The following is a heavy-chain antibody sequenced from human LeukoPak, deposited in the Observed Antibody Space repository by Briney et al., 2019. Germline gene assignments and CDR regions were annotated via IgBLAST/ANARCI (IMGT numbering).Heavy chain of an antibody. CDR1: GYTFTGYY. CDR3: ARATRGYSYGPFDY. V-gene: IGHV1-2*02. Sequence: GASVKVSRKASGYTFTGYYMHWVRQAPGQGLEWMGWINPNSGGTNYAQKFQGRVTMTRDTSISTAYMELSRLRSDDTAVYYCARATRGYSYGPFDYWGQGTLVTVSS. D-gene: IGHD5-18*01. CDR2: INPNSGGT. J-gene: IGHJ4*02.